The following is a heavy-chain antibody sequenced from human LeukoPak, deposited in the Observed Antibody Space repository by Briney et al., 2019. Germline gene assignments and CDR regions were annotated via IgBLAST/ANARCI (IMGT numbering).Heavy chain of an antibody. CDR3: AKDQYYYGSGSRFDY. J-gene: IGHJ4*02. CDR1: GFTFSSYA. CDR2: ISGRGGST. V-gene: IGHV3-23*01. D-gene: IGHD3-10*01. Sequence: GGSLRLSCAASGFTFSSYAMSWVRQAPGKGLEWVSAISGRGGSTYYADSVKGRFTISRDNSKNTLYLQMNSLRAEDTAVYYCAKDQYYYGSGSRFDYWGQGTLVTVSS.